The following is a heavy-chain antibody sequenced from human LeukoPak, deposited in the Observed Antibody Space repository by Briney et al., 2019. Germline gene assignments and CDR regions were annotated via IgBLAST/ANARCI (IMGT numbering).Heavy chain of an antibody. J-gene: IGHJ4*02. CDR3: ARISRTGEIDY. CDR1: GFTFSSYW. CDR2: IKQDGSEK. V-gene: IGHV3-7*01. Sequence: GGSLRLSCAASGFTFSSYWMSWVRQAPGKGLEWVANIKQDGSEKYYVDSVKGRFAISRDNAKNSLYLQMNSLRAEDTAVYYCARISRTGEIDYWGQGTLVTVSS. D-gene: IGHD1-1*01.